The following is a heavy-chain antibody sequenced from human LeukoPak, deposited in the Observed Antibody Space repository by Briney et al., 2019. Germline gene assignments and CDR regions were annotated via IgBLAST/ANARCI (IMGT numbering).Heavy chain of an antibody. CDR3: ARGWNYGDY. D-gene: IGHD1-7*01. J-gene: IGHJ4*02. CDR2: INAGSGNT. Sequence: ASVKVSCKASGYTFTSYAMHWVRQAPGQRLEWMGWINAGSGNTKYSQKFQGRVTITRDTSASTAYMELSSLRSEDTAVYYCARGWNYGDYWGQGTLITVSS. V-gene: IGHV1-3*01. CDR1: GYTFTSYA.